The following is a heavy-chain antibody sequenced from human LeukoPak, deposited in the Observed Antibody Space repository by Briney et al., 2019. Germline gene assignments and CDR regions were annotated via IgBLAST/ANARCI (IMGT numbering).Heavy chain of an antibody. V-gene: IGHV3-23*01. Sequence: PGGSLRLSCAASGFTFSSYGMSWVRQAPGKGLEWVSAISGSGGSTYYADSVKGRFTISRDNSKNTLYLQMNSLRAEDTAVYYCAKDSSGSYYPNRFDYWGQGTLVTVSS. D-gene: IGHD1-26*01. J-gene: IGHJ4*02. CDR1: GFTFSSYG. CDR2: ISGSGGST. CDR3: AKDSSGSYYPNRFDY.